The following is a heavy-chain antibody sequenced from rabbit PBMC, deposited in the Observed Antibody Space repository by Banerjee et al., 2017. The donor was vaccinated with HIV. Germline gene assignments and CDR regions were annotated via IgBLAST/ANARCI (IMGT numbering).Heavy chain of an antibody. Sequence: QEQLEESGGGLVKPGGCLELFCKASGFDFSSYYMSWVRQAPGKGLEWIGYIDPALGSTYYADWAKGRFTISKSSSTTVTLQVTSLTAADTATYFCARGDAGYGGYGYKLWGPGTLVTVS. CDR1: GFDFSSYYM. CDR3: ARGDAGYGGYGYKL. D-gene: IGHD6-1*01. J-gene: IGHJ4*01. V-gene: IGHV1S45*01. CDR2: IDPALGST.